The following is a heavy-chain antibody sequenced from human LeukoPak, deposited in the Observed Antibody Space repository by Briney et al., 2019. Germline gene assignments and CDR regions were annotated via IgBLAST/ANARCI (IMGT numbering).Heavy chain of an antibody. J-gene: IGHJ4*02. Sequence: GASVKVSCKASGYSYTGHYMHWVRQAPGQGLEWMGWINPKSGGTNYAQKFQGRVTMTRDTSISTAYMELSRLRSDDTAAYYCARGTSLLSLVDWGQGTLVTVSS. CDR3: ARGTSLLSLVD. D-gene: IGHD2/OR15-2a*01. CDR2: INPKSGGT. V-gene: IGHV1-2*02. CDR1: GYSYTGHY.